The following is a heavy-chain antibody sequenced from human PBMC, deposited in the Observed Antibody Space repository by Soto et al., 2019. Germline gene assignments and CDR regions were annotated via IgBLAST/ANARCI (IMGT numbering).Heavy chain of an antibody. V-gene: IGHV3-30-3*01. CDR2: ISYDGSNK. CDR3: ARAKLPGGYCSGGSCYSRYYYYGMDV. J-gene: IGHJ6*02. Sequence: QVQLVESGGGVVQPGRSLRLSCAASGFTFSSYAMHWVRQAPGKGLEWVAVISYDGSNKYYADSVKGRFTISRDNSKNTLYLQMNSLRAEDTAVYYCARAKLPGGYCSGGSCYSRYYYYGMDVWGQGTTVTVSS. CDR1: GFTFSSYA. D-gene: IGHD2-15*01.